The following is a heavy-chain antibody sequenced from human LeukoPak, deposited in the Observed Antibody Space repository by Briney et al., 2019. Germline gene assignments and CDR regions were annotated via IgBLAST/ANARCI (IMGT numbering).Heavy chain of an antibody. CDR3: ARDRQRWLQSPNDAFDI. Sequence: GGSLRLSCAASGFTFSSYEMNWVRQAPGKGLEWVSYISSSGSTIYYADSVKGRFTISRDKANNSLYLQMNSLRAEDTAVYYCARDRQRWLQSPNDAFDIWGQGTMVTVSS. CDR1: GFTFSSYE. V-gene: IGHV3-48*03. CDR2: ISSSGSTI. D-gene: IGHD5-24*01. J-gene: IGHJ3*02.